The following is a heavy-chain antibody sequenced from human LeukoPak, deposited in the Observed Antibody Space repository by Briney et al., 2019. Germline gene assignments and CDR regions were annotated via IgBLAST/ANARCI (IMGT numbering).Heavy chain of an antibody. Sequence: SETLSFTCAVSGASVSSSTYSWSWIRQPPGKTLEWIAYIYYSGSTTYNPSRKSRVTIALDTSKNQFSLKLTSVTAADTAVYYCASDYGSGSYRFDYWGQGTLVTVS. D-gene: IGHD3-10*01. V-gene: IGHV4-61*01. CDR1: GASVSSSTYS. J-gene: IGHJ4*02. CDR2: IYYSGST. CDR3: ASDYGSGSYRFDY.